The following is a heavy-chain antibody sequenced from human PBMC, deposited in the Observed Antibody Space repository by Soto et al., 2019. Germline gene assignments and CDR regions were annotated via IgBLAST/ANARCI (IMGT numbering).Heavy chain of an antibody. D-gene: IGHD6-6*01. V-gene: IGHV1-46*03. J-gene: IGHJ6*03. CDR1: GYTFINYY. CDR2: INPNGGST. CDR3: VRATAARQRDYSYHYYLHI. Sequence: ASVKVSCKASGYTFINYYIHWVRRAPGQGLEWMGVINPNGGSTVYAQKFQGRVTLTRDTSTSTVYVELSSLRSDDTAVYFCVRATAARQRDYSYHYYLHIWGKGTTVTVSS.